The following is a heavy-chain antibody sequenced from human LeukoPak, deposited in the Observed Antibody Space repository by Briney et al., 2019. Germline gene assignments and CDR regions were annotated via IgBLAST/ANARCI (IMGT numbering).Heavy chain of an antibody. Sequence: ESGPALVKPTQTLTLTCTFSGFSLSTSGMCVSWIRQPPGKALERLARIDWDDDKYYSTSLKTRLTISKDTSKNQVVLTMTNMDPVDTATYYCARSSYYGDYAPGAFDIWGQGTMVTVSS. J-gene: IGHJ3*02. D-gene: IGHD4-17*01. CDR1: GFSLSTSGMC. CDR2: IDWDDDK. CDR3: ARSSYYGDYAPGAFDI. V-gene: IGHV2-70*11.